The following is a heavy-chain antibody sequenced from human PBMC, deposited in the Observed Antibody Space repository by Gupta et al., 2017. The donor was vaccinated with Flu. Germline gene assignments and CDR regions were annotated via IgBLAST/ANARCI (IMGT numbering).Heavy chain of an antibody. Sequence: DVQLVESGGGLVQPGGSLRLSCAASGFTFRGYEMNGVRQLPGGGLEWLSYISGSGNTIKYAASVEGRFTVSRDDAKSTLYLQMRSLRVEDTAIYYCGGSHFDSWGQGTQVTVSS. CDR2: ISGSGNTI. D-gene: IGHD3-16*01. J-gene: IGHJ4*02. CDR1: GFTFRGYE. CDR3: GGSHFDS. V-gene: IGHV3-48*03.